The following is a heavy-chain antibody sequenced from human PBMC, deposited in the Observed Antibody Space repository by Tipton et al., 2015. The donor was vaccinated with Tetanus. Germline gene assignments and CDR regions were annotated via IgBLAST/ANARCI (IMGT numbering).Heavy chain of an antibody. CDR1: GFTFSNYA. CDR3: ARGADNYGYYLDY. V-gene: IGHV3-23*01. Sequence: TLSLTCAASGFTFSNYAMNWVRQSPLRGLERVSGISGSGDETHYADSVKGRFIISRDNSKNMLYLQLNSLRAEDTAVYYCARGADNYGYYLDYWGQGTLVTVSA. J-gene: IGHJ4*02. CDR2: ISGSGDET. D-gene: IGHD5-18*01.